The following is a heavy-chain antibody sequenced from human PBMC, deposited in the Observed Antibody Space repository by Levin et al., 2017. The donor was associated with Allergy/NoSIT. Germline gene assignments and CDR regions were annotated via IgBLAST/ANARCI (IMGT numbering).Heavy chain of an antibody. Sequence: LSLTCAASGFTFSSYGMHWVRQAPGKGLEWVAVIWYDGSNKYYADSVKGRFTISRDNAKNSLYLQMNSLRAEDTAVYYCARGVTPTYWGQGTLVTVSS. CDR2: IWYDGSNK. V-gene: IGHV3-33*03. CDR3: ARGVTPTY. J-gene: IGHJ4*02. CDR1: GFTFSSYG. D-gene: IGHD4-23*01.